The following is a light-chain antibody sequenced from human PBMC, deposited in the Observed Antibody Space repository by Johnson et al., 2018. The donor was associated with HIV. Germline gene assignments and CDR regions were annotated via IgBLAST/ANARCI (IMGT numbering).Light chain of an antibody. V-gene: IGLV1-51*02. CDR3: GTWDSSLSAYV. Sequence: QSVLTQPPSVSAAPGQKVTISCSGSSSNIGNNYVSWYKQFPGTAPKLLMYENNKRPPGIPDRFSGSKSGTSATLGITGLQTGDEADYYCGTWDSSLSAYVFGTGTKVTVL. CDR2: ENN. CDR1: SSNIGNNY. J-gene: IGLJ1*01.